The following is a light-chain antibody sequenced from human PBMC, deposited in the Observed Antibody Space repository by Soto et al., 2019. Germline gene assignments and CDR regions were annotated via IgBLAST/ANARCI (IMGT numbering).Light chain of an antibody. CDR1: QSVGSY. V-gene: IGKV3-11*01. J-gene: IGKJ4*01. CDR2: DAT. Sequence: EIVLTQSPATLSLSPGERATLSCRASQSVGSYLAWFQQKPGQAPRLLIYDATNRATGIPARFNGSGSGTDFTLTISSLEPEDFAVYYCQQYNSWPLTFGGGTKVDI. CDR3: QQYNSWPLT.